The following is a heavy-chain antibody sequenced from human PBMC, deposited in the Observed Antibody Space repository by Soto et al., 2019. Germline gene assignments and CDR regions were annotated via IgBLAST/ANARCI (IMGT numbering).Heavy chain of an antibody. Sequence: SETLSLTCTVSGGSISSFCYYWTWIRQHPGKGLEWIGYIYYSGSTYYNPSLKSRVTISVDTSKNQFSLKLSSVTAADTAVYYCASLKLGYSTFDPWGQGTLVTVSS. CDR1: GGSISSFCYY. CDR3: ASLKLGYSTFDP. J-gene: IGHJ5*02. D-gene: IGHD5-18*01. V-gene: IGHV4-30-4*08. CDR2: IYYSGST.